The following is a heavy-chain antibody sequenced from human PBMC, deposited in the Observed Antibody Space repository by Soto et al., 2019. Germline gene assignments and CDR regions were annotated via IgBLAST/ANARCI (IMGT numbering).Heavy chain of an antibody. CDR1: GYTFTGYY. CDR2: INPNSGGT. CDR3: ARTSGSYSLHGMDV. D-gene: IGHD1-26*01. V-gene: IGHV1-2*02. J-gene: IGHJ6*02. Sequence: ASVKVSCKASGYTFTGYYMHWVRQAPGQGLEWMGWINPNSGGTNYAQKFQGRVTMTRDTSISTAYMELSRLRSDDTAVYYCARTSGSYSLHGMDVWGQGTPVTVYS.